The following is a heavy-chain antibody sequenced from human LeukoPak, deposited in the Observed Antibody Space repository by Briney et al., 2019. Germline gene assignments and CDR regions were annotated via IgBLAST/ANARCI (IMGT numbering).Heavy chain of an antibody. CDR2: IYPGDSDT. CDR3: ARGLDFTIFGVVPPGPNGWFDP. D-gene: IGHD3-3*01. J-gene: IGHJ5*02. CDR1: GYSFTSYW. V-gene: IGHV5-51*01. Sequence: GESLKISCKGSGYSFTSYWIGWVRQMPGKGLEWMGIIYPGDSDTRYSPSFQGQVTISADKSISTAYLQWSSLKASDTAMYYCARGLDFTIFGVVPPGPNGWFDPWGQGTLVTVSS.